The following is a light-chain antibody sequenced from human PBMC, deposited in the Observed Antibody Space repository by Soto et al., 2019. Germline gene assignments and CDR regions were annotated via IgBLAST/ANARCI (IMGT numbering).Light chain of an antibody. CDR1: QIVSNW. CDR2: KMS. V-gene: IGKV1-5*03. J-gene: IGKJ2*01. Sequence: DIQMTQSPSTLSASVGDRVTITCRASQIVSNWLAWYQQKPGKAPKLLIYKMSTLESGVPSRFIGSGSGTDFTLTISSLQPDDFATYYCQQYDDYSFTFGQGTK. CDR3: QQYDDYSFT.